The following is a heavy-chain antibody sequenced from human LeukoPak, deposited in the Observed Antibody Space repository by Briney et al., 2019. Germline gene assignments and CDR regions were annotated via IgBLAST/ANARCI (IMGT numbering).Heavy chain of an antibody. CDR1: GFSVSSKC. Sequence: GGTLRLSCAVSGFSVSSKCMSWVRHVPGKGRECVSVVYSGGYTNYADSVQGRFPIARDNSKNTVYLQLNSLRAEDTAVYYCARGSWFGDSKLYSHYMDVWGKGTTVTVS. V-gene: IGHV3-66*02. CDR2: VYSGGYT. D-gene: IGHD3-10*01. CDR3: ARGSWFGDSKLYSHYMDV. J-gene: IGHJ6*03.